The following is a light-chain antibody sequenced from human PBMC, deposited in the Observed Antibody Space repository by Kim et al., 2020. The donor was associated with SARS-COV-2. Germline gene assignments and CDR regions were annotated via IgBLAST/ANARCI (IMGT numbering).Light chain of an antibody. CDR2: LDS. CDR3: QALNSSTAV. Sequence: VSSGQKAHITCSGVRLWDNFVCWFRKKPGQSPVLVFYLDSYRPPGIPERFSGSDSGNTATLTFSACQAMDEADNYCQALNSSTAVFGGGPRRTV. V-gene: IGLV3-1*01. CDR1: RLWDNF. J-gene: IGLJ2*01.